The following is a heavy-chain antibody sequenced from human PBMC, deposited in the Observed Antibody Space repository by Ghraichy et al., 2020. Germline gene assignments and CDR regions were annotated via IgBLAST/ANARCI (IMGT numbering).Heavy chain of an antibody. J-gene: IGHJ4*02. V-gene: IGHV4-59*01. CDR1: GAFISSYY. Sequence: GSLRLSCSVSGAFISSYYLTWIRQPPGKGLEWIGNIYDSGSTHYNPSLMRRVTISIDTSKSQFSLKLRSVTAADTAVYYCARIVIPGRLLDADYWGQGTLVTVSS. CDR2: IYDSGST. D-gene: IGHD2-21*01. CDR3: ARIVIPGRLLDADY.